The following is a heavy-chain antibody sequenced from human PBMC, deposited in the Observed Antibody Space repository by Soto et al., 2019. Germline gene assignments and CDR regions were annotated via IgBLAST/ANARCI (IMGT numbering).Heavy chain of an antibody. CDR2: IIPIFGTA. V-gene: IGHV1-69*13. D-gene: IGHD1-7*01. Sequence: ASVKVPCKASGGTFSSYAISWVRQAPGQGLEWMGGIIPIFGTANYAQKFQGRVTITADESTSTAYMELSSLRSEDTAVYYCARPLELYAHYYYGMDVWGQGTTVTVSS. J-gene: IGHJ6*02. CDR1: GGTFSSYA. CDR3: ARPLELYAHYYYGMDV.